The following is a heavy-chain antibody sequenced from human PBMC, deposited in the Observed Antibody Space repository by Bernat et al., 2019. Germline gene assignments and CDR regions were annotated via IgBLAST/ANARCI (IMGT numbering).Heavy chain of an antibody. D-gene: IGHD3-22*01. CDR2: ISGSGGYT. J-gene: IGHJ2*01. Sequence: EVQLLESGGGLVQPGGSLRLSCAASGFTFSNYDMSWVRQAPGKGLEWVSVISGSGGYTYYADSVKGRFTISRDNSKNTLYLQMNSLRDDDTAVYYCAKRDVVLRFFDLWGRGTLVTVSS. CDR1: GFTFSNYD. V-gene: IGHV3-23*01. CDR3: AKRDVVLRFFDL.